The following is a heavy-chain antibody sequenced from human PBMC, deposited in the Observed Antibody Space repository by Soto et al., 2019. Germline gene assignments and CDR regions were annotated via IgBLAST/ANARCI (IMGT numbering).Heavy chain of an antibody. D-gene: IGHD2-2*01. J-gene: IGHJ6*02. V-gene: IGHV5-51*01. CDR2: IYPGDSDT. CDR1: EYSFTNYW. Sequence: PGESLKISGKSSEYSFTNYWIGWVLQMPWKGLEWTGIIYPGDSDTRYSPSFEGQVTISADKSISTAYLQWSSLKASDTAMYYCARSLVVPASNYYYGMDVWGQGTTVTVSS. CDR3: ARSLVVPASNYYYGMDV.